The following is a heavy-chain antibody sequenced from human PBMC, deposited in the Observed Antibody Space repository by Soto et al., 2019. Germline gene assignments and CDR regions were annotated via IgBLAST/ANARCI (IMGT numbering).Heavy chain of an antibody. J-gene: IGHJ4*02. Sequence: VGSLRLSCAASGLTFSSYSMNWVRQAPGKGLEWVSSISSSSSYIYYADSVKGRFTISRDNAKNSLYLQMNSLRAEDTAVYYCARDIAVAGTIYFDYWGQGTLVTVSS. CDR3: ARDIAVAGTIYFDY. CDR2: ISSSSSYI. D-gene: IGHD6-19*01. CDR1: GLTFSSYS. V-gene: IGHV3-21*01.